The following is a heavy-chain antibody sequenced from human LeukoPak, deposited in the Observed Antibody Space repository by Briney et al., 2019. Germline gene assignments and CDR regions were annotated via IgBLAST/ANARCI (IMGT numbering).Heavy chain of an antibody. V-gene: IGHV3-11*04. D-gene: IGHD3-22*01. Sequence: GGSLRLSCAASGFTFSDYYMSWIRQAPGKGLEWVSYISSSGSTIYYADSVKSRFTISRDNAKNSLYLQMNSLRAEDTAVYYCARVEYYDSSGYYDYWGQGTLVTVSS. CDR3: ARVEYYDSSGYYDY. CDR1: GFTFSDYY. CDR2: ISSSGSTI. J-gene: IGHJ4*02.